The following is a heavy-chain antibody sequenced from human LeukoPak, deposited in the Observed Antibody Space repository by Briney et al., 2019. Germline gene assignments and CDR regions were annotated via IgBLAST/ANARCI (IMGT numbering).Heavy chain of an antibody. J-gene: IGHJ3*02. CDR3: AREKESYYYDSSGPLDAFDI. V-gene: IGHV3-21*01. Sequence: PGGSLRLSCAASGFTFSSYSMNWVRQAPGKGLEWVSSISSSSSYIYYADSVKGRFTISRDNAKNSLYLQMNSLRAEDTAVYYCAREKESYYYDSSGPLDAFDIWGQGTMVTVSS. CDR1: GFTFSSYS. CDR2: ISSSSSYI. D-gene: IGHD3-22*01.